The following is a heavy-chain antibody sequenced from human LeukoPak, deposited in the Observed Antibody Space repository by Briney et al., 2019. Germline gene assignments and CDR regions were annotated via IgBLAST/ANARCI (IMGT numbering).Heavy chain of an antibody. CDR3: AREGIGGGAFDI. CDR1: GFSFSSAW. Sequence: GGSLRLSCAASGFSFSSAWMSWVRQAPGKGLDLVGRIKSKTNGGITDYAAPVKGRFTISRDDSKNTLYLQMDSLKTEDTAVYYCAREGIGGGAFDIWGQRTMVTVSA. CDR2: IKSKTNGGIT. J-gene: IGHJ3*02. V-gene: IGHV3-15*01. D-gene: IGHD2/OR15-2a*01.